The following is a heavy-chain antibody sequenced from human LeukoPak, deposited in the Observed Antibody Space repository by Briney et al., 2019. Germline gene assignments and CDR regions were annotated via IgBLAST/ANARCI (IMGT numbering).Heavy chain of an antibody. CDR1: GYSFTNYW. Sequence: GESLKTSCKGSGYSFTNYWIGWVRQMPGKGLEWMGIIYPGDSDTRYSQSFQGQVTISADKSISTAYLQWSSLKASDTAMYYCATDYDILTGPPGGDAFDIWGQGTMVTVSS. CDR3: ATDYDILTGPPGGDAFDI. V-gene: IGHV5-51*01. CDR2: IYPGDSDT. J-gene: IGHJ3*02. D-gene: IGHD3-9*01.